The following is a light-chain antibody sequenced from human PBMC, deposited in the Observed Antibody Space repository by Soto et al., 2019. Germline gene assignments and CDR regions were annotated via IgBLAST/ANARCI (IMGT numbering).Light chain of an antibody. Sequence: QSALTQPASVSGSPGQSITISCTGTSSDIGTYNYVSWYQQHPGKVPKLMIYEVSNWPSGVSNRFSGSKSGNTASLAISGLQAEDEADYYCSSYTTSSTQVFGGGTKLTVL. CDR3: SSYTTSSTQV. CDR1: SSDIGTYNY. V-gene: IGLV2-14*01. CDR2: EVS. J-gene: IGLJ3*02.